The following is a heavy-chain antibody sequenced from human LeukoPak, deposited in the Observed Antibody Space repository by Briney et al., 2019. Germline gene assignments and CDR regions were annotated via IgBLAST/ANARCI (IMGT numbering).Heavy chain of an antibody. D-gene: IGHD3-3*01. CDR2: ISGSGGST. CDR3: AKEIAIFGVVFDFYY. J-gene: IGHJ4*02. CDR1: GFTFSSYA. Sequence: GGSLRLSCAASGFTFSSYAMSWVRQAPGKGLEWVSAISGSGGSTYYADSVKGRFTISRDNSKNTLYLQMHSLRAEDTAVYYCAKEIAIFGVVFDFYYWGPGTLGTVSS. V-gene: IGHV3-23*01.